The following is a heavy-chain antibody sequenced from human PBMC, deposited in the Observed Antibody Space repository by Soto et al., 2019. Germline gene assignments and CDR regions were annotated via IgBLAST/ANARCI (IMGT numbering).Heavy chain of an antibody. D-gene: IGHD5-18*01. CDR2: ISGSGGST. V-gene: IGHV3-23*01. CDR3: ARDTGPNGYNYYYFGMDV. CDR1: EFTFSTHA. Sequence: EVQLLESGGGLVQPGGSLRLSCAASEFTFSTHAMTWVRQAPGKGLEWVSSISGSGGSTYYADSVKGRFTISRDNSKNTLYLQMNSLRAEDTAVYYCARDTGPNGYNYYYFGMDVWGQGTTVTVSS. J-gene: IGHJ6*02.